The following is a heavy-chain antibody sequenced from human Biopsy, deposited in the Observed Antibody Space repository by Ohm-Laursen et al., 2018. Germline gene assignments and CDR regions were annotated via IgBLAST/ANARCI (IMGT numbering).Heavy chain of an antibody. D-gene: IGHD6-19*01. CDR2: ISWNSGSV. V-gene: IGHV3-9*01. J-gene: IGHJ4*02. Sequence: SLRLPCAASGFTFDNYAMNWVRQAPGKGLEWVSGISWNSGSVVYADSVKGRFTISRDNAKNSLYLQMHSLRAEDTAFYYCAKASGYSSGWPIDYWGQGNLVTVSS. CDR3: AKASGYSSGWPIDY. CDR1: GFTFDNYA.